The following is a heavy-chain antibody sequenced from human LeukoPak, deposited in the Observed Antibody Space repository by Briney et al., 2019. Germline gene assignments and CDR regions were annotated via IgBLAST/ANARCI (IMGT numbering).Heavy chain of an antibody. D-gene: IGHD4-23*01. Sequence: GASVKVSCTASGYTFTSYDIIWVRQATGQGLEWMGWMNPSSGNTGYAQKFPGRVTMTRNTSIDTAYMELSSLRSEDTAVYYCARLTVGNRNWFDPWGQGTLVTVSS. CDR1: GYTFTSYD. V-gene: IGHV1-8*01. CDR2: MNPSSGNT. J-gene: IGHJ5*02. CDR3: ARLTVGNRNWFDP.